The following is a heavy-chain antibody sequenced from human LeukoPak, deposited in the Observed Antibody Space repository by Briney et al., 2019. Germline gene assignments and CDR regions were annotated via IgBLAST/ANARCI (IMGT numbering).Heavy chain of an antibody. CDR2: ISSSGGTT. CDR1: GFTFSSYA. Sequence: PGGSLRLSCAASGFTFSSYAMSWVRQAPGKGLEWVSGISSSGGTTYYADSVKGRFTISRDNSKNTLFLQMKSLRVEDTAVFYCAKGIRDSVWGSSLDCWGQGTLVTVSS. J-gene: IGHJ4*02. CDR3: AKGIRDSVWGSSLDC. V-gene: IGHV3-23*01. D-gene: IGHD3-16*01.